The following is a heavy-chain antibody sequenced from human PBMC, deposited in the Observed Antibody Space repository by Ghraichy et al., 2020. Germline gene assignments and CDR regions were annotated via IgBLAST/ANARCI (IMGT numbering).Heavy chain of an antibody. CDR2: ISHTGAT. Sequence: SETLSLTCSVTGGTISSYFWTWVRQPPGKPLEWVGHISHTGATDYNPSLKTPVTISIDTSKMQFSLQLTSVTAAGTAMYYCAATIGATPPRTWGPGILVTVS. V-gene: IGHV4-59*03. CDR1: GGTISSYF. J-gene: IGHJ5*01. CDR3: AATIGATPPRT. D-gene: IGHD1-26*01.